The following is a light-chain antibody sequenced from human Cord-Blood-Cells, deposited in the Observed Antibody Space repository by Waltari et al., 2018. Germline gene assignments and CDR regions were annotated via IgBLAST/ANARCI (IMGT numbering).Light chain of an antibody. CDR3: QSADSSGTYVV. V-gene: IGLV3-25*03. Sequence: SYELTQPPSVSASPGQTARITCPGDALSKQYAYWSQQKPGQAPVLVIYKDSERPSGIPERFSGSSSGTTVTLTISGVQAEDEADYYCQSADSSGTYVVFGGGTKLTVL. J-gene: IGLJ2*01. CDR2: KDS. CDR1: ALSKQY.